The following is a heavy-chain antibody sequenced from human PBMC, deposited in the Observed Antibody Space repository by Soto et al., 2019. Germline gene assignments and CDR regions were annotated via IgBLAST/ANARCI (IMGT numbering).Heavy chain of an antibody. CDR2: ISSTGGNT. Sequence: GGSLRLSCAASGLTFSSYAMIWVRQAPGKGLQWVSSISSTGGNTFYADSVKGRFATSRDNSENTLYLQMNSLRVDDTAVYYCAKDWTLDSWGQGTLVTVSS. CDR1: GLTFSSYA. J-gene: IGHJ4*02. CDR3: AKDWTLDS. D-gene: IGHD3-3*01. V-gene: IGHV3-23*01.